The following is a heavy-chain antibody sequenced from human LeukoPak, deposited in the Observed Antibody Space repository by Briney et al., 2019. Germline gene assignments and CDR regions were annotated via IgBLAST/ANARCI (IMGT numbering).Heavy chain of an antibody. CDR1: GFTFSSYE. D-gene: IGHD5-18*01. CDR3: ARDYGYISVNWFDP. Sequence: GGSLRLSCAASGFTFSSYEMNWVRQAPGKGLEWVSYISSSGSTIYYADSVKGRFTISRDNAKNSLYLQMNSLRAEDTAVYYCARDYGYISVNWFDPWGQGTLVTVSS. V-gene: IGHV3-48*03. J-gene: IGHJ5*02. CDR2: ISSSGSTI.